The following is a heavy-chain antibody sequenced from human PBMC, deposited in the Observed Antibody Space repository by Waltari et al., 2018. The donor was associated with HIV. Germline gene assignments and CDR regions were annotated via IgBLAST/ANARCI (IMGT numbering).Heavy chain of an antibody. CDR1: GFALTDSY. J-gene: IGHJ4*02. CDR3: ARGRQWLAFDF. D-gene: IGHD6-19*01. CDR2: ISRSGNRT. V-gene: IGHV3-11*01. Sequence: QLQLVGSGGRLVKPGGSLRLSCAAPGFALTDSYMTWVRQLPGKGLEFVAYISRSGNRTYYADSVRGRFNISRDNAAKFLYLQMDSLRVDDTATYYCARGRQWLAFDFWGQGNVVAVSS.